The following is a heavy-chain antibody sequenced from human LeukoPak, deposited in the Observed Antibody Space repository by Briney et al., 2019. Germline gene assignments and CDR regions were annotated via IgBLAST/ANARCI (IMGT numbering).Heavy chain of an antibody. CDR1: GYTFTGYY. CDR2: INPNSGGT. J-gene: IGHJ4*02. CDR3: ARDRVRTTALIDY. Sequence: ASVKVSCKASGYTFTGYYMHWVRQAPGQGLEWMGWINPNSGGTNYAQKFQGRVTMTRDTSISTAYMELSRLRSDDTAVYYCARDRVRTTALIDYGGQGTLVTVSS. D-gene: IGHD3-10*01. V-gene: IGHV1-2*02.